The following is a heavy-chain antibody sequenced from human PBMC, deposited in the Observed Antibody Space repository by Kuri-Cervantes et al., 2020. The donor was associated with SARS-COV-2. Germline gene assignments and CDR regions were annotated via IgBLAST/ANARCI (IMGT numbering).Heavy chain of an antibody. CDR1: GFTFSSYG. D-gene: IGHD4-17*01. Sequence: GGSLRLSCAASGFTFSSYGMHWVRQAPGKGLEWVAVISYDGSNKYYADSVKGRFTISRDNSKNTLYLQMNSLRAEDTAVYYCAKDPSQYGDYEVWGQGTLVTVSS. CDR2: ISYDGSNK. J-gene: IGHJ4*02. CDR3: AKDPSQYGDYEV. V-gene: IGHV3-33*05.